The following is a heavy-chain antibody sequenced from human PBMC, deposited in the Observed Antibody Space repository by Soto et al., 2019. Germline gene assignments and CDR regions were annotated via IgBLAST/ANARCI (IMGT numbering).Heavy chain of an antibody. J-gene: IGHJ4*02. Sequence: LRLSCAASGFTFSNYGMDWVRQAPAKGLEWVVVISYDGSNKYYADSVKGRFTISRDNSKNTLYLQVNRLRAEDTAVYYCASQYYEILTGYQEVDYWGQGPMGAVCS. V-gene: IGHV3-30*03. CDR3: ASQYYEILTGYQEVDY. CDR2: ISYDGSNK. D-gene: IGHD3-9*01. CDR1: GFTFSNYG.